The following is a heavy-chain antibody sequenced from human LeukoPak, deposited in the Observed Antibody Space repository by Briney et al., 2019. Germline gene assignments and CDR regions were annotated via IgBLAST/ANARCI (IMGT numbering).Heavy chain of an antibody. Sequence: GGSLRLSCAASGFTFSSYGMSWVRQAPGKGLEWVSAISGSGGSTYYADSVKGRFTISRDNSKNTLYLQMNSLRAEDTAVYYCVPSAYDSSRFVEVWLDSWGQGALVTVSS. CDR1: GFTFSSYG. D-gene: IGHD5-12*01. CDR2: ISGSGGST. V-gene: IGHV3-23*01. CDR3: VPSAYDSSRFVEVWLDS. J-gene: IGHJ5*01.